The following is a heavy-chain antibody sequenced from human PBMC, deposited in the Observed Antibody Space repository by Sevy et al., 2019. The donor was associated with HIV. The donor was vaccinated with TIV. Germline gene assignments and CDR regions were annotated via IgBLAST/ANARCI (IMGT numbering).Heavy chain of an antibody. D-gene: IGHD3-22*01. CDR2: IPYDGSSK. CDR1: GFTFSSYA. V-gene: IGHV3-30*18. CDR3: AKGQTDYYDTSGPVDY. Sequence: GGSLRLSCAASGFTFSSYAMHWVRQAPGKGLEWVAAIPYDGSSKYYADSVKGRLTISRDNSNNTLYLQMNSLRAEDTALYYCAKGQTDYYDTSGPVDYWGQGTLVTVSS. J-gene: IGHJ4*02.